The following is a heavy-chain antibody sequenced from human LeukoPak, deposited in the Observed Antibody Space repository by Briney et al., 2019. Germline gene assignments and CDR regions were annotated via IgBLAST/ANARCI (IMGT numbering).Heavy chain of an antibody. D-gene: IGHD2-15*01. CDR1: GYTFSGYY. J-gene: IGHJ4*02. CDR3: ARGLGGTFDY. Sequence: GASVKVSCKASGYTFSGYYMHWVRQAPGQGLEWMGWISAYNGNTNYAQKLQGRVTMTTDTSTSTAYMELRSLRSDDTAVYYCARGLGGTFDYWGQGTLVTVSS. V-gene: IGHV1-18*04. CDR2: ISAYNGNT.